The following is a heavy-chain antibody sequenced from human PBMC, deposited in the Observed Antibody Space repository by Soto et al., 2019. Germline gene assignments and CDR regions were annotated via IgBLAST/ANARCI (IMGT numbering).Heavy chain of an antibody. CDR1: GYRFTSYC. V-gene: IGHV5-51*01. Sequence: PGESLKISCRTSGYRFTSYCIAWVRQMPGKGLEWMGIIFPSYSDTSYIPSFHGQVTISADRSTSTAFLPGANLKASDTAVYFCARKDKSGYFNWFDPWGQGTLVTVSS. J-gene: IGHJ5*02. D-gene: IGHD3-22*01. CDR2: IFPSYSDT. CDR3: ARKDKSGYFNWFDP.